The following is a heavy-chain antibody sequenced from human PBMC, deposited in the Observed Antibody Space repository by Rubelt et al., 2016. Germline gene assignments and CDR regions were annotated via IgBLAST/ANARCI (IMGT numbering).Heavy chain of an antibody. J-gene: IGHJ4*02. Sequence: SCNGSGYSFTTYWIGWVRQMPGKGLEWMGSIYPGDSDTRYIPSFQGQGTISADKSINSAYLQWSSLKASDTAIYYCARQRYCSGGSCYPDYCGQGTLVTVSS. D-gene: IGHD2-15*01. V-gene: IGHV5-51*01. CDR3: ARQRYCSGGSCYPDY. CDR1: GYSFTTYW. CDR2: IYPGDSDT.